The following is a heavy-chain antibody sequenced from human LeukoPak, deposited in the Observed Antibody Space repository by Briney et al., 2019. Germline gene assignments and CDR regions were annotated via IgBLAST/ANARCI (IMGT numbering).Heavy chain of an antibody. CDR2: ISSRSSTI. V-gene: IGHV3-48*02. CDR1: GFTFGTYS. D-gene: IGHD4-17*01. Sequence: GGSLRLSCAASGFTFGTYSMNWVRQAPGKGLEWVSYISSRSSTIDYADSVKGRFTISRDNAKNSLYMQMNSLRDEDTAVYYCARDRANYGDCDYWGQGTLVTVSS. J-gene: IGHJ4*02. CDR3: ARDRANYGDCDY.